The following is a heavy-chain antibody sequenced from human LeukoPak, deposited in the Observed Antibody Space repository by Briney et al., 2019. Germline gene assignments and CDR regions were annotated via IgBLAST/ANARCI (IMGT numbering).Heavy chain of an antibody. J-gene: IGHJ6*02. D-gene: IGHD7-27*01. CDR2: MTPNSGFS. CDR3: VTNWGSRYYSDMDV. V-gene: IGHV1-8*01. CDR1: GYTFTSYD. Sequence: ASVKVSCKASGYTFTSYDINWVRQAAGQGLEWMGWMTPNSGFSGYAHKLRGRVTMTGNTSISTAYMELSSLRSEDTAIYYCVTNWGSRYYSDMDVWGQGTTVTVSS.